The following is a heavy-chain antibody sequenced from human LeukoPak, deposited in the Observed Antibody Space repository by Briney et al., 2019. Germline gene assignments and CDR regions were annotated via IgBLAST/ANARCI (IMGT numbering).Heavy chain of an antibody. CDR1: GRSFGNYW. V-gene: IGHV5-10-1*01. J-gene: IGHJ4*01. Sequence: GESLKISCKSSGRSFGNYWITWVRQVPGKGLEWMGDIDPSDSEIDYSPSFQGHVTISADKSIRTAYLQWDSLEASDTAIYYCARLSAYWGQGTLVTVSS. CDR2: IDPSDSEI. CDR3: ARLSAY.